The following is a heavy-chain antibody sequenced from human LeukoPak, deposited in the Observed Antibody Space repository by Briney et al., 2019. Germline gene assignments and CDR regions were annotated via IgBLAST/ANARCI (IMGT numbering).Heavy chain of an antibody. CDR1: GGSISSGGYS. CDR3: AREHGDYRFSWFDP. Sequence: PSQTLSLTCAVSGGSISSGGYSWSWIRQPPGKGLEWIGYIYHSGSTYYNPSLKSRVTISVDRSKNQFSLKLSSVTAADTAVYYCAREHGDYRFSWFDPWGQGTLVTVSS. V-gene: IGHV4-30-2*01. D-gene: IGHD4-17*01. CDR2: IYHSGST. J-gene: IGHJ5*02.